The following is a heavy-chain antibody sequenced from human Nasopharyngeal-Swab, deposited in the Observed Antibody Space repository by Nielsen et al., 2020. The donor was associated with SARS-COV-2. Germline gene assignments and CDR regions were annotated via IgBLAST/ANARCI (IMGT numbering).Heavy chain of an antibody. CDR2: IYYSGST. J-gene: IGHJ4*02. V-gene: IGHV4-59*13. D-gene: IGHD2-15*01. CDR1: GGSISSYY. CDR3: ARDLVCSGGSCYSNGFDY. Sequence: SETLSLTCTVSGGSISSYYWSWIRQPPGKGLEWIGYIYYSGSTNYNPSLKSRATISVDTSKNQFSLKLSSVTAADTAVYYCARDLVCSGGSCYSNGFDYWGQGTLVTVSS.